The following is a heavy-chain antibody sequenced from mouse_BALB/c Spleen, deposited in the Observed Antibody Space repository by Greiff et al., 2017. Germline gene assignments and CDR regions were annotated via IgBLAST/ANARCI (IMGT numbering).Heavy chain of an antibody. D-gene: IGHD2-14*01. V-gene: IGHV3-6*02. CDR2: ISYDGSN. CDR3: ARVGYRYGYYAMDY. Sequence: EVKLEESGPGLVKPSQSLSLTCSVTGYSITSGYYWNWIRQFPGNKLEWMGYISYDGSNNYNPSLKNRISITRDTSKNQFFLKLNSVTTEDTATYYCARVGYRYGYYAMDYWGQGTSVTVSS. CDR1: GYSITSGYY. J-gene: IGHJ4*01.